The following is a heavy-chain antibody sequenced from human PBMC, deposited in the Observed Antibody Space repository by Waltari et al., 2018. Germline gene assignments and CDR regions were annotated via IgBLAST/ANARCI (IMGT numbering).Heavy chain of an antibody. J-gene: IGHJ4*02. CDR3: ARGHRLPFFDF. CDR1: GYSFFAYA. Sequence: QVQFVQSGAEVKKPGASVKVSCKASGYSFFAYAMHGVRQAPGQRPEWMGWINVGNGNTKYSQNFQGRVTITSDISASTAYLEVSSLRSEDTALYYCARGHRLPFFDFWGKGTLVTVSS. V-gene: IGHV1-3*01. CDR2: INVGNGNT. D-gene: IGHD5-18*01.